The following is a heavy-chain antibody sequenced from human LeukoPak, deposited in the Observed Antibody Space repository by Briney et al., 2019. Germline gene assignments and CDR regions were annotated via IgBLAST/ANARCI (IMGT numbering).Heavy chain of an antibody. CDR1: GFTFSSYS. CDR2: ISSSSSTI. V-gene: IGHV3-48*04. D-gene: IGHD3-22*01. CDR3: ARVFTYYYDSSGYSDQDRLGAFDI. Sequence: GGSLRLSCAASGFTFSSYSMNWVRQAPGKGLEWVSYISSSSSTIYYADSVKGRFTISRDNAKNSLYLQMNSLRAEDTAVYYCARVFTYYYDSSGYSDQDRLGAFDIWGQGTMVTVSS. J-gene: IGHJ3*02.